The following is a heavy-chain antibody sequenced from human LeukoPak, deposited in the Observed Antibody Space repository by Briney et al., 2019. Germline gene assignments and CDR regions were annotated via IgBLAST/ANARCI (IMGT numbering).Heavy chain of an antibody. Sequence: PGGSLRLSCAASGFTVSSNYMSWVRQAPGKGLEWVSTISDSGGNTYYADSVKGRFTISRDNSQNTLHLQMNSLRAEDTAVYYCAKAVRIIDMAFDYWGQGILVTVSS. D-gene: IGHD5-24*01. CDR3: AKAVRIIDMAFDY. CDR1: GFTVSSNY. J-gene: IGHJ4*02. CDR2: ISDSGGNT. V-gene: IGHV3-23*01.